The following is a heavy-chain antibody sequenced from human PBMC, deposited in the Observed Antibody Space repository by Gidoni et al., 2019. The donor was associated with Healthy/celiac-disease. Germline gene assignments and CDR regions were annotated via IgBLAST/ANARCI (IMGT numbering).Heavy chain of an antibody. CDR3: ARGEVEIGYNYPDY. CDR1: GFTFSSYS. Sequence: EVQLVESGGGLVQPGGSLRLSCASSGFTFSSYSMNWVRQAPGKGLEWVSYISSSSSTIYYAASVKGRITISRDNAKNSLYLQMNSLRDEDTAVYYCARGEVEIGYNYPDYWGQGTLVTVSS. CDR2: ISSSSSTI. D-gene: IGHD5-12*01. V-gene: IGHV3-48*02. J-gene: IGHJ4*02.